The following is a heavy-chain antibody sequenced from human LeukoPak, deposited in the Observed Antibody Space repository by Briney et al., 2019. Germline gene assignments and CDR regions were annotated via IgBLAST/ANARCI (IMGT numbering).Heavy chain of an antibody. V-gene: IGHV5-51*01. J-gene: IGHJ4*02. CDR3: ARRYCSSTSCNGVDY. CDR1: GYSFTSYW. Sequence: GESLKISCKGSGYSFTSYWIGWLRQMPGKGLEWMGMIYPGDSVTRYSPSFQGQVTISADKSISTADLQWSSLKAPDTAMYYSARRYCSSTSCNGVDYWGQGTLVTVSS. CDR2: IYPGDSVT. D-gene: IGHD2-2*01.